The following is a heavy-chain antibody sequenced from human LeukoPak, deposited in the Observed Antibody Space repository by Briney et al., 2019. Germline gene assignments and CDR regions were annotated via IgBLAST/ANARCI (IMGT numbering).Heavy chain of an antibody. CDR1: GGSISSYY. V-gene: IGHV4-59*12. Sequence: SETLSLTCTVSGGSISSYYWSWTRQPPGKGLEWIGYIYYSGSTYYKPSLKSRVTISVDTSKNQFSLKLSSVTAADTAVYYCARFYSSGWDYWGQGTLVTVSS. CDR3: ARFYSSGWDY. CDR2: IYYSGST. D-gene: IGHD6-19*01. J-gene: IGHJ4*02.